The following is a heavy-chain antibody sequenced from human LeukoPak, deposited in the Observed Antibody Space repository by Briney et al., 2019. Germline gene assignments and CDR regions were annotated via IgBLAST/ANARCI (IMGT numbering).Heavy chain of an antibody. D-gene: IGHD2-2*01. Sequence: PSETLSLTCTVSGGSISSYYWSWIRQPAGKGLEWIGRIYPSGRTNYNPSLKSRVAMSVDTSKNQFSLKLSSVTAADTAVYYCARVGSDCSTSCYPYYFDYWGQGTLVTVSS. CDR1: GGSISSYY. CDR3: ARVGSDCSTSCYPYYFDY. CDR2: IYPSGRT. V-gene: IGHV4-4*07. J-gene: IGHJ4*02.